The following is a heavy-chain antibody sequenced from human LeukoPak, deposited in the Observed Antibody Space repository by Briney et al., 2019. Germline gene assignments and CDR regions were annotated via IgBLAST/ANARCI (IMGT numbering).Heavy chain of an antibody. CDR3: ARVKSNWNDGLDY. CDR2: IYTSGST. D-gene: IGHD1-1*01. CDR1: GGSISSGGYY. V-gene: IGHV4-61*02. Sequence: SETLSLTCTVSGGSISSGGYYWSWIRQPAGKGLEWIGRIYTSGSTNYNPSLKSRVTISVDTSKNQFSLKLSSVTAADTAVYYCARVKSNWNDGLDYWGQGTLVTVSS. J-gene: IGHJ4*02.